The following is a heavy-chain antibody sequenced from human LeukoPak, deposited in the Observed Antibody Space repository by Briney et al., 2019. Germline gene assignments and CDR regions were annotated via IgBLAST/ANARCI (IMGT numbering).Heavy chain of an antibody. D-gene: IGHD5-24*01. Sequence: GGSLRLSCAASGFTFSSYWMHWVRQAPGKGLVWVSRINSDGSSTSYADSVKGRFTISRDNAKSTLYLQMNSLRAEDTAVYYCARAERDGYKGLDAFDIWGQGTKVTVSS. J-gene: IGHJ3*02. CDR2: INSDGSST. CDR3: ARAERDGYKGLDAFDI. V-gene: IGHV3-74*01. CDR1: GFTFSSYW.